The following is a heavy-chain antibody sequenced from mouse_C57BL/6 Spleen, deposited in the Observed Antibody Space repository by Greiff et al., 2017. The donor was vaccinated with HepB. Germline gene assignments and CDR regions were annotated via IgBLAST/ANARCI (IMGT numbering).Heavy chain of an antibody. Sequence: EVKLQESVAELVRPGASVKLSCTASGFNIKNTYMHWVKQRPEQGLEWIGRIDPANGNTKYAPKFQGKATITADTSFNTAYLQLSSLTSEDTAIYYCARKSLYYGSSYWYFDVWGTGTTVTVSS. CDR2: IDPANGNT. CDR3: ARKSLYYGSSYWYFDV. CDR1: GFNIKNTY. V-gene: IGHV14-3*01. J-gene: IGHJ1*03. D-gene: IGHD1-1*01.